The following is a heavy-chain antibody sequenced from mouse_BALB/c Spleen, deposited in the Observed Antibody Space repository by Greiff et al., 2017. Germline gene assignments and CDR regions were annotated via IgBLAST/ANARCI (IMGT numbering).Heavy chain of an antibody. CDR1: GFTFSSYT. D-gene: IGHD2-3*01. Sequence: EVLLVESGGGLVQPGGSLKLSCAASGFTFSSYTMSWVRQTPEKRLEWVAYISNGGGSTYYPDTVKGRFTISRDNAKNTLYLQMSSLKTEDTAMYYCARPSDGYPGYFEVWGAGTTVTVSS. CDR2: ISNGGGST. V-gene: IGHV5-12-2*01. J-gene: IGHJ1*01. CDR3: ARPSDGYPGYFEV.